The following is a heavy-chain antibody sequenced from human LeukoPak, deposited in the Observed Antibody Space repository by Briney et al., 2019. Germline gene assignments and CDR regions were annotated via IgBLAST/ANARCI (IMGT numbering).Heavy chain of an antibody. CDR1: GGSFSGYY. J-gene: IGHJ4*02. Sequence: SETLSLTCAVYGGSFSGYYWSWIRQPPGKGLEWIGEINHSGSTNYNPSLKSRVTISVDTSKNQFSLKLSSVTAADTAVYYCARHSRGRGRGRYFDYWGQGTLVTVSS. CDR2: INHSGST. V-gene: IGHV4-34*01. D-gene: IGHD3-16*01. CDR3: ARHSRGRGRGRYFDY.